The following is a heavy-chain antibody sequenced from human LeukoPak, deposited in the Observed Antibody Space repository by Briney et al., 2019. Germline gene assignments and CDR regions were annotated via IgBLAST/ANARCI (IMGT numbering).Heavy chain of an antibody. CDR1: GFTFSSYW. J-gene: IGHJ6*04. CDR2: IKQDGSEK. D-gene: IGHD2-15*01. Sequence: PGGSLRLSCAASGFTFSSYWMSWVRQAPGKGLEGVVNIKQDGSEKYYVDSVKGRFTISRDNAKNSLYLQMNSLRAEDTAVYYCARAGCSGGSCYSGGLYYYYGMDVWGKGTTVTVSS. V-gene: IGHV3-7*03. CDR3: ARAGCSGGSCYSGGLYYYYGMDV.